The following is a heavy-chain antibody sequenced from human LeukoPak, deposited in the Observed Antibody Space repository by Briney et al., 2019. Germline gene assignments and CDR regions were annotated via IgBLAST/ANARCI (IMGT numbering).Heavy chain of an antibody. Sequence: GESLKISCKGSGYSFTSYWIGWVRQMPGKGLEWMGIIYPGESDTRYSPSFQGQVTISADKSISTAYLQWSSLKASDTAMYYCARRGDSSGYYSNFDYWGQGTLVTVTS. CDR3: ARRGDSSGYYSNFDY. J-gene: IGHJ4*02. CDR2: IYPGESDT. CDR1: GYSFTSYW. D-gene: IGHD3-22*01. V-gene: IGHV5-51*01.